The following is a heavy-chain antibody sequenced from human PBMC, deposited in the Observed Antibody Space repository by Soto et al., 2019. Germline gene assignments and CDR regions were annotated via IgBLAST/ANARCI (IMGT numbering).Heavy chain of an antibody. Sequence: ASVKVSCKASGYIFNSHGISWVRQAPGQGLEWMGWISANKGNTNYAQKFQGRVTITTDTSASTAYMELSSLRSEDTAVYYCAREGSTYGSTFDYWGQGTLVTVSS. J-gene: IGHJ4*02. V-gene: IGHV1-18*01. CDR1: GYIFNSHG. CDR3: AREGSTYGSTFDY. CDR2: ISANKGNT. D-gene: IGHD3-10*01.